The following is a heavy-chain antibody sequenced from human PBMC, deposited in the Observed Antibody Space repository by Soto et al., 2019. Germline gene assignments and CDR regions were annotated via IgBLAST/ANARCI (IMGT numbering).Heavy chain of an antibody. J-gene: IGHJ4*02. CDR3: ALGISRRYCSGGSCIDY. CDR2: IIPIFGTA. V-gene: IGHV1-69*13. D-gene: IGHD2-15*01. Sequence: ASVKVSCKASGGTFSSYAISWVRQAPGQGLEWMGGIIPIFGTANYAQKFQGRVTITADESTSTAYMELSSLRSEDTAVYYCALGISRRYCSGGSCIDYWGQGTLVTVSS. CDR1: GGTFSSYA.